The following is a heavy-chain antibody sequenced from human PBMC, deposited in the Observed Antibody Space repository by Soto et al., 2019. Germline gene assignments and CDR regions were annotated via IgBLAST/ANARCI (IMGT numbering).Heavy chain of an antibody. V-gene: IGHV4-34*01. CDR1: EGSLCGDY. CDR3: ARADRTLVTSYSLDV. CDR2: INHSGTI. J-gene: IGHJ6*02. D-gene: IGHD2-21*02. Sequence: TLSLTCTFDEGSLCGDYWTWLRQAPGKGLEWIGEINHSGTINFDPSLRSRLTISLDTSKKEFSLKLSSVTDADTATYYCARADRTLVTSYSLDVWGQGTTVTVSS.